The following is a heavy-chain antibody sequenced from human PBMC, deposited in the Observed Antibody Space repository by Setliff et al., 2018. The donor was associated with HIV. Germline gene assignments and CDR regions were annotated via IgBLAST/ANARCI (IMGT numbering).Heavy chain of an antibody. CDR3: ARCYGDYSCDF. D-gene: IGHD4-17*01. J-gene: IGHJ4*02. V-gene: IGHV3-23*01. CDR2: ISGTGDGT. Sequence: PGGSLRLSCAASGFTFSSYSMNWVRQAPGKGLEWVSSISGTGDGTYYADSVRGRFTISRDNSKNTLYLQMNTLRAGDTALYFCARCYGDYSCDFWGQGSLVTVSS. CDR1: GFTFSSYS.